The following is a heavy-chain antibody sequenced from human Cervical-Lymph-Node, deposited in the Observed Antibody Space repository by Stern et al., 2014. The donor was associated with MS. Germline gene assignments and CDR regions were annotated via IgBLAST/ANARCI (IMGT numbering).Heavy chain of an antibody. J-gene: IGHJ6*02. CDR3: ARDGTGKYPHYFGMDV. Sequence: DQLVESGGGVVQPGRSLRLSCAASGFTFDHYGMHWVRQAPGKGLEWVAFIWYDGSNKYYADSVKGRFTISRDNSKKTVYLQMNSLRAEDTAVYYTARDGTGKYPHYFGMDVWGQGTTVTVSS. V-gene: IGHV3-33*01. D-gene: IGHD1-14*01. CDR1: GFTFDHYG. CDR2: IWYDGSNK.